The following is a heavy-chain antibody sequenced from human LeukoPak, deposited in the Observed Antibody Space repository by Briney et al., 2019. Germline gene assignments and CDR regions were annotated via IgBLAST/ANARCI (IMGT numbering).Heavy chain of an antibody. V-gene: IGHV4-59*08. CDR1: GGSISGYY. J-gene: IGHJ4*02. CDR2: IYYSGST. D-gene: IGHD3-22*01. CDR3: ASDSGGYADTFDY. Sequence: SETLSLTCTVSGGSISGYYWSWIRQPPGKGLEWIGYIYYSGSTNYNSSLKSRVTISVDTSKNQFSLKLSSVTAADTAVYYCASDSGGYADTFDYWGQGTLVTVSS.